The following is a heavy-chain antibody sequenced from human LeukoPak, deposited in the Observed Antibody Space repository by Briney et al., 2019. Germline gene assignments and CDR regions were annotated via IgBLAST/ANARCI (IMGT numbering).Heavy chain of an antibody. D-gene: IGHD3-10*01. CDR3: ARGSRLVRGVHNWFDP. CDR1: GGSFSGYY. Sequence: PSETLSLTCAVYGGSFSGYYWSWIRQPPGKGLEWIGEINHSGSTNYNPFLKSRVTISVDTSKNQFSLKLSSVTAADTAVYYCARGSRLVRGVHNWFDPWGQGTLVTVSS. CDR2: INHSGST. V-gene: IGHV4-34*01. J-gene: IGHJ5*02.